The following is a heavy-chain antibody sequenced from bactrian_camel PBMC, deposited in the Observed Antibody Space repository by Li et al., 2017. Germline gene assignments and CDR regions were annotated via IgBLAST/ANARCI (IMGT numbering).Heavy chain of an antibody. CDR1: GYTYSSVC. J-gene: IGHJ7*01. CDR2: IESDGST. Sequence: HVQLVESGGGSVQAGGSLRLSCTASGYTYSSVCLAWFRQAPGKEREGVAGIESDGSTSYADSVKGRFTISQDSAKNILYLQMDSLKPEDTAMYYCAAVESGLIETTYCGGRGVGPHYGMDYWGKGTQVTVS. V-gene: IGHV3S26*01. D-gene: IGHD2*01.